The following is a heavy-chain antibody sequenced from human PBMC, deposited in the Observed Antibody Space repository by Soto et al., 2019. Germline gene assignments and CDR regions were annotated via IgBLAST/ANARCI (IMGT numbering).Heavy chain of an antibody. CDR2: IYYSGST. D-gene: IGHD6-6*01. CDR1: GWSFSGYY. J-gene: IGHJ4*02. Sequence: SETLSLTCAFYGWSFSGYYWSLLRQPPGKGLEWIGYIYYSGSTYYNPSLKSRVTISVDTSKNQFSLKLSSVTAADTAVYYCAREATIAARLDSWGQGTQVTVSS. V-gene: IGHV4-30-4*08. CDR3: AREATIAARLDS.